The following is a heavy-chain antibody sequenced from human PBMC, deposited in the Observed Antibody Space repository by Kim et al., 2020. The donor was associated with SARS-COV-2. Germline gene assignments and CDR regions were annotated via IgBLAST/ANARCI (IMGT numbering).Heavy chain of an antibody. CDR2: INPNSGGT. D-gene: IGHD3-22*01. CDR1: GYTFTGYY. CDR3: ARDEIYYYDSSDSSGAFDI. V-gene: IGHV1-2*04. Sequence: ASVKVSCKASGYTFTGYYMHWVRQAPGQGLEWMGWINPNSGGTNYAQKFQGWVTMTRDTSISTAYMELSRLRPNDTAVYYCARDEIYYYDSSDSSGAFDIWGQRTMVTVSS. J-gene: IGHJ3*02.